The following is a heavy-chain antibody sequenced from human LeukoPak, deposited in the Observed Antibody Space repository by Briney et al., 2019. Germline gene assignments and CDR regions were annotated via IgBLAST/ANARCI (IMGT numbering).Heavy chain of an antibody. V-gene: IGHV1-18*01. CDR1: GYTFTNYG. D-gene: IGHD6-13*01. J-gene: IGHJ4*02. Sequence: ASVKVSCKASGYTFTNYGITWVRQAPGQGLEWMGWINANNGNTNYAQNLQGRVTMTRDTSTSTAYMELRSLRSDDTAVYYCARGPIAAAGDSWGQGTLVTVSS. CDR2: INANNGNT. CDR3: ARGPIAAAGDS.